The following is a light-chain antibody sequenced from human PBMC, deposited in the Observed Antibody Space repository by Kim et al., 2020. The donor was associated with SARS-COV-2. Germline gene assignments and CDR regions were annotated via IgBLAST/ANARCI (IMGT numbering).Light chain of an antibody. CDR3: QSGDYSDNFVV. J-gene: IGLJ3*02. CDR1: ALPKQY. CDR2: QDT. V-gene: IGLV3-25*03. Sequence: SYELTQPPSVSVSPGQTARITCSGDALPKQYAYWYQQKSGQAPVLVIFQDTKRPSGIPERFSGSSSGTTVTLTITGVQAEDEADYYCQSGDYSDNFVVFG.